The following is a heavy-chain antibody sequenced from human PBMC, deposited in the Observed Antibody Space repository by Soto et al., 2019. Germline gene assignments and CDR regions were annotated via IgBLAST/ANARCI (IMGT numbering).Heavy chain of an antibody. CDR1: GFTFSSYA. D-gene: IGHD6-13*01. V-gene: IGHV3-23*01. CDR2: ISGSGGST. Sequence: GGSLRLSCAASGFTFSSYAMSWVRQAPGKGLEWVSAISGSGGSTYYADYVKGRFTISRDNSKNTLYLQMNSLRAEDTAVYYCATSSKAAAGGFDYWGQGTMVTVSS. CDR3: ATSSKAAAGGFDY. J-gene: IGHJ4*02.